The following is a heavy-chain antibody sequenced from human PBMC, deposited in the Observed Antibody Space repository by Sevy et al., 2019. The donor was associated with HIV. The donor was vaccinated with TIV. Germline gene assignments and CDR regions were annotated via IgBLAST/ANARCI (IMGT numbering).Heavy chain of an antibody. Sequence: GGSLRLSCAGSGFSFNNFWMSWVRQAPGKGLEWVANIKKDGSEKYYVDSVKGRFTISRDNAKNTLYLQMNSLRVEDTAVYYCASLPNNYYDISGSSGDDAFDIWGQGTRVTVSS. D-gene: IGHD3-22*01. J-gene: IGHJ3*02. CDR1: GFSFNNFW. CDR3: ASLPNNYYDISGSSGDDAFDI. CDR2: IKKDGSEK. V-gene: IGHV3-7*01.